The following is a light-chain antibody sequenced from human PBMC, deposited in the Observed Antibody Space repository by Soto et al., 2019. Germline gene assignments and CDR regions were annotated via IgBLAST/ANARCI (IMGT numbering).Light chain of an antibody. Sequence: DIQMTQSPSTLSASVGDRVTITCRASQSISSWLAWYQQKPGKAPKLLIYDASTLESGVPSRFSGSGSGTEFTLTISSLQPDDFATYYCQQYTGYSTFGQGTKVDIK. CDR3: QQYTGYST. J-gene: IGKJ1*01. CDR1: QSISSW. V-gene: IGKV1-5*01. CDR2: DAS.